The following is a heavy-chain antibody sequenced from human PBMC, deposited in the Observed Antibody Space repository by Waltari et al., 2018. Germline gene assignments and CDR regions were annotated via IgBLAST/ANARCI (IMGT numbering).Heavy chain of an antibody. D-gene: IGHD2-15*01. CDR3: ARGPSPYCSGGSCYARGAPRRWFDP. CDR2: INHRGST. Sequence: QVQLQQWGAGLLKPSETLSLTCAVYGGSFSGYYWSWIRQPPGKGLEWIGEINHRGSTNYNPSLKSRGTISVDTSKNQFSLKLSSVTAADTAVYYCARGPSPYCSGGSCYARGAPRRWFDPWGQGTLVTVSS. J-gene: IGHJ5*02. V-gene: IGHV4-34*01. CDR1: GGSFSGYY.